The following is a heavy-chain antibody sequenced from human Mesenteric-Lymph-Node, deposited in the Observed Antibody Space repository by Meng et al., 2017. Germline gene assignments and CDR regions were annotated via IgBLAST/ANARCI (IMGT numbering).Heavy chain of an antibody. CDR3: ARWYYDYVWGSYRTNGAYYYYYGMDV. J-gene: IGHJ6*02. CDR1: GYSFTSYW. D-gene: IGHD3-16*02. CDR2: IYPGDSDT. Sequence: KVSCKGSGYSFTSYWIGWVRQMPGKGLEWMGIIYPGDSDTRYSPSFQGQVTISADKSISTAYLQWSSLKASDTAMYYYARWYYDYVWGSYRTNGAYYYYYGMDVWGQGTTVTVSS. V-gene: IGHV5-51*01.